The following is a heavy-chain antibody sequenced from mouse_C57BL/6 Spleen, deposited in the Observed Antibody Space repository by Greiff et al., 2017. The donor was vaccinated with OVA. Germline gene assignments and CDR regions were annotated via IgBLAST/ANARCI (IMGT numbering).Heavy chain of an antibody. D-gene: IGHD2-10*02. J-gene: IGHJ4*01. Sequence: VKLVESGAELARPGASVKLSCKASGYTFTSYGISWVKQRTGQGLEWIGEIYPRSGNTYYNEKFKGKATLTADKSSSTAYLELSSLTSEDSASYVCASGWVYGNERAMDYWGQGTSVTVSS. V-gene: IGHV1-81*01. CDR2: IYPRSGNT. CDR1: GYTFTSYG. CDR3: ASGWVYGNERAMDY.